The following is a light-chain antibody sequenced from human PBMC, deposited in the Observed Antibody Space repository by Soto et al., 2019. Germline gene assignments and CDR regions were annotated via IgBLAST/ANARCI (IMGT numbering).Light chain of an antibody. V-gene: IGLV2-8*01. Sequence: QSALTQPPSASGSPGQSVTISCTGTSSDVGGYNYVSWYQQHPGKAPKALIYEVNKRPSGVSDRFSGSKSGNTASLTVSGLQAEDEGDYFCSSYAGNNKLIFGGGTKVTVL. J-gene: IGLJ2*01. CDR1: SSDVGGYNY. CDR3: SSYAGNNKLI. CDR2: EVN.